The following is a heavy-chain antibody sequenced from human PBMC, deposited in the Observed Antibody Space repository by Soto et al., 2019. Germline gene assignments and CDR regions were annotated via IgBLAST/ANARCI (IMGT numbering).Heavy chain of an antibody. CDR1: GYTCSSYG. Sequence: GALVKVACKGAGYTCSSYGSSWGRKDKGQGREGMGWISADNGRTNYAQKLQGRVTMTTDTSTSTAYRERRSLRTDDTAVYYCERVRESYYDSSGPLFDYWGQGTLVTVSS. V-gene: IGHV1-18*01. J-gene: IGHJ4*02. CDR3: ERVRESYYDSSGPLFDY. D-gene: IGHD3-22*01. CDR2: ISADNGRT.